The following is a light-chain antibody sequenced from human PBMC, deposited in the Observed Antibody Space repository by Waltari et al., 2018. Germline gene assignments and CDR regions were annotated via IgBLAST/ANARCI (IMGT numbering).Light chain of an antibody. J-gene: IGKJ5*01. CDR3: QQYDNPSIT. CDR1: QDISNY. Sequence: DIQMTQSPSSLSASVGDRVTITCQASQDISNYLNWYQQKPGKAPKLLIYDASNLEKGVPSRFSGSGSGTDFTFTISSLQPEDIATYYCQQYDNPSITFGQGTRLEIK. V-gene: IGKV1-33*01. CDR2: DAS.